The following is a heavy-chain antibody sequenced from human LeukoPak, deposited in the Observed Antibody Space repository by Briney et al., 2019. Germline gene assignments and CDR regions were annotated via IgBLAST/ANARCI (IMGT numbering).Heavy chain of an antibody. Sequence: GGSLRLSCSASGFTFSSYAMHWVRQAPGKGLEYVSAISSNGGSTYYADSVKGRLTISRDNSKNTLYLQMSSLRAEDTAVYYCVKGHYYGSGTPTFDYWGQGTLAAVSS. D-gene: IGHD3-10*01. V-gene: IGHV3-64D*06. CDR3: VKGHYYGSGTPTFDY. CDR1: GFTFSSYA. CDR2: ISSNGGST. J-gene: IGHJ4*02.